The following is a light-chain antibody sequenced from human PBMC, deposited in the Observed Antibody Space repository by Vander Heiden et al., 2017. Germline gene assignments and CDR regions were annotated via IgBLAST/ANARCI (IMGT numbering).Light chain of an antibody. J-gene: IGKJ1*01. CDR2: KVS. V-gene: IGKV2-30*01. CDR1: QSLLYSDGNTY. Sequence: VVMTQSPLSLPVTLGQPASISCRSSQSLLYSDGNTYLNWFQQRPGQSPRRLIYKVSDRDSGVPDRFSGSGSGTDFTLEISRVEAEDVGVYYCMQGTQWPWTFGQGTRVEIK. CDR3: MQGTQWPWT.